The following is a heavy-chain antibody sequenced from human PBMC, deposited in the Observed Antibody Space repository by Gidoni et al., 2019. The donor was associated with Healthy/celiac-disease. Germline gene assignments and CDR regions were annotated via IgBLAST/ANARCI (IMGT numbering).Heavy chain of an antibody. V-gene: IGHV3-53*01. CDR1: GFTVSSNY. Sequence: EVQLVESGGGLIQPGGSLRLSCAASGFTVSSNYMSWVRQAPGKGLECVSVIYSGGSTYYADSVKGRFTISRDNSKNTLYLQMNSLRAEDTAVYYCARSNYYYDSSEYWGQGTLVTVSS. CDR3: ARSNYYYDSSEY. J-gene: IGHJ4*02. D-gene: IGHD3-22*01. CDR2: IYSGGST.